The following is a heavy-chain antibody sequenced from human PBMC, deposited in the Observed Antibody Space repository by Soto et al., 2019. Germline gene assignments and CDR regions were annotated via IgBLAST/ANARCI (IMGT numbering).Heavy chain of an antibody. CDR3: ARGSRHSETFPVEH. CDR1: NGSMNTYY. V-gene: IGHV4-59*01. CDR2: VYSSGASA. Sequence: SGTLSLTCTVSNGSMNTYYWNWIRQPPGKGLEWIAYVYSSGASATYNPSLKSRVTISVDTSKNQFSLKLTSVIAADTAVYFCARGSRHSETFPVEHWGQGIMVTVS. D-gene: IGHD1-26*01. J-gene: IGHJ4*02.